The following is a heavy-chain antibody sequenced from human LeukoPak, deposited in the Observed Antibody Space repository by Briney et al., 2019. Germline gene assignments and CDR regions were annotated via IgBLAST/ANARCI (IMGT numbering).Heavy chain of an antibody. J-gene: IGHJ5*02. CDR3: ARAGVRSWFDP. CDR1: GYSFTDKY. V-gene: IGHV1-2*02. CDR2: INPNSGGT. Sequence: ASVKVSCKASGYSFTDKYMHWVRQAPGQGLEWMGWINPNSGGTNYAQKFQGRVTMTTDTSMSTAYMELSRLTSDDTAVYYCARAGVRSWFDPWGQGTLVTVSS.